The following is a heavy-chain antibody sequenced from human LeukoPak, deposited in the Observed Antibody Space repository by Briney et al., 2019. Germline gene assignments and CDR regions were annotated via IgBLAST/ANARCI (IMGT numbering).Heavy chain of an antibody. V-gene: IGHV1-18*01. J-gene: IGHJ5*02. D-gene: IGHD1-7*01. Sequence: GASVKVSCKASGYTFTSYGISWVRQAPGQGLEWMGWISAYNGNTNYAQKLQGRVTMTTDTSTSTAYMELRSLRAEDTAVYYCARDSVRAGTTGGWFDPWGQGTLVTVSS. CDR2: ISAYNGNT. CDR3: ARDSVRAGTTGGWFDP. CDR1: GYTFTSYG.